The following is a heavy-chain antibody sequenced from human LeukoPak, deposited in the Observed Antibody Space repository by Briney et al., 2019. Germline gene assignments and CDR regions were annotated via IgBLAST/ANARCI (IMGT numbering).Heavy chain of an antibody. J-gene: IGHJ4*02. D-gene: IGHD2-2*02. V-gene: IGHV4-38-2*02. CDR1: GYSISSGYY. Sequence: KPSETLSLTCTVPGYSISSGYYWGWIRQPPGKGLEWIGSIYHSGSTYYNPSLKSRVTISVDTSKNQFSLKLSSVTAADTAVYYCASTGLQYCSSTSCYTFYFDYWGQGTLVTVSS. CDR3: ASTGLQYCSSTSCYTFYFDY. CDR2: IYHSGST.